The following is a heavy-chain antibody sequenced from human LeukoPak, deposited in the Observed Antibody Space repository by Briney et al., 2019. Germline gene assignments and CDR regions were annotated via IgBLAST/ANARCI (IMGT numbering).Heavy chain of an antibody. CDR3: ARLPYYYYYMDV. Sequence: PSETLSLTCAVSGYSISSGYYWGWIRQPPGKGLEWIGSIYHSGNTYYNPSLKSRVTISVDTSKNQFSLKLSSVTAADTAVYYCARLPYYYYYMDVWGKGTTVTVSS. J-gene: IGHJ6*03. V-gene: IGHV4-38-2*01. CDR2: IYHSGNT. CDR1: GYSISSGYY.